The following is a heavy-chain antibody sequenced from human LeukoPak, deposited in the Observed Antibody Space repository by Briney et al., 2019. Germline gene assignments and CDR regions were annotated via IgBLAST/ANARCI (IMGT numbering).Heavy chain of an antibody. CDR2: ISSSSYV. CDR1: GFTFSSTT. CDR3: AGAHSSSPAEY. V-gene: IGHV3-21*01. Sequence: GGSLRLSCVASGFTFSSTTMGWVRQAPGKGLEWVSSISSSSYVYYADSIKGRFTISRDNAKNSLYLQMNSLRAEDTAVYYCAGAHSSSPAEYWGQGTLVTVSS. J-gene: IGHJ4*02. D-gene: IGHD6-6*01.